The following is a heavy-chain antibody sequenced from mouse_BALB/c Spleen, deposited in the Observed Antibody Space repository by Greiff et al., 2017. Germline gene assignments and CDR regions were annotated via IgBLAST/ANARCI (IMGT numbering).Heavy chain of an antibody. Sequence: EVQRVESGGGLVQPGGSLKLSCAASGFDFSRYWMSWVRQAPGKGLEWIGEINPDSSTINYTPSLKEKFIISRDNAKNTLYLQMSKVRSEDTALYYCARREGVSWDDWYFDVWGAGTTVTVSS. CDR3: ARREGVSWDDWYFDV. D-gene: IGHD4-1*01. V-gene: IGHV4-1*02. J-gene: IGHJ1*01. CDR2: INPDSSTI. CDR1: GFDFSRYW.